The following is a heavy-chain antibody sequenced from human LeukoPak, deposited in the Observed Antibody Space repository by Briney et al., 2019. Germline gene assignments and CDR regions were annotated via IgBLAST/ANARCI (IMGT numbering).Heavy chain of an antibody. CDR2: ISYDGSNK. Sequence: GGSLRLSCAASGFTFSSYGMHWVRQAPGKGLEWVAVISYDGSNKYYADSVKGRFTISRDNSKNTLYLQMNSLRAEDTAVYYCAKVGEKATITPWYFDYWGQGTLVTVSS. J-gene: IGHJ4*02. CDR3: AKVGEKATITPWYFDY. CDR1: GFTFSSYG. V-gene: IGHV3-30*18. D-gene: IGHD5-24*01.